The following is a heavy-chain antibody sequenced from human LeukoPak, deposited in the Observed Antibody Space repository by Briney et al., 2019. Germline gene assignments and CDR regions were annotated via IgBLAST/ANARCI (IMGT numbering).Heavy chain of an antibody. CDR3: ARQGYSSGWYGGANWFDP. Sequence: PSETLSLTCAVYGGSFSGYYWSWIRQPPGKGLEWIGEINHSGSTNYNPSLKSRVTISVDTSKNQFSLKLSSVTAADTAVYYCARQGYSSGWYGGANWFDPWGQGTLVTVSS. CDR2: INHSGST. D-gene: IGHD6-19*01. J-gene: IGHJ5*02. V-gene: IGHV4-34*01. CDR1: GGSFSGYY.